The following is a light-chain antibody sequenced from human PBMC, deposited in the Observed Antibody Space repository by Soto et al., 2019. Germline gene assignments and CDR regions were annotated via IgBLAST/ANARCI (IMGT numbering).Light chain of an antibody. CDR2: DVN. Sequence: QSVLTQPASVSGSPGQSIAISCTGTSSDVGAYNHVSWYQQHPGKAPKLMIYDVNSLPSGVSDRFSGSKSGNTASLTISGLQAEDEADYYCSSYATSSVVFGGGTKLTVL. V-gene: IGLV2-14*03. CDR3: SSYATSSVV. J-gene: IGLJ2*01. CDR1: SSDVGAYNH.